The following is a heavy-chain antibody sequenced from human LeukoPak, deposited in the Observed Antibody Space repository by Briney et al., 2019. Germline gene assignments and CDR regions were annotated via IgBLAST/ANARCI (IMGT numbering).Heavy chain of an antibody. CDR1: GFTFSSYA. J-gene: IGHJ4*02. CDR2: ISGTGGNT. Sequence: GGSLRLSCAASGFTFSSYAMSWVRQAPGKGLEWVSAISGTGGNTYYADSVKGRFTISRDNSKNTLYLQMNSLRAEDTAVYYCARDQYPQYGGYDSWGQGTLVIVSS. D-gene: IGHD5-12*01. V-gene: IGHV3-23*01. CDR3: ARDQYPQYGGYDS.